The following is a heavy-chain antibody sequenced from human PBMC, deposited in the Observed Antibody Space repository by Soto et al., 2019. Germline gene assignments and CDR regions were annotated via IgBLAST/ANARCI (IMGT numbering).Heavy chain of an antibody. D-gene: IGHD2-15*01. CDR2: ISSSSSYI. CDR1: GFTFSSYS. V-gene: IGHV3-21*01. Sequence: EVQLVESGGGLVKPGGSLRLSCAASGFTFSSYSMNWVRQALGKGLEWVSSISSSSSYIYYADSVKGRFTISRDNAKNSLYLQMNSLRAEDTAVYYCARDRRCSGGSCFDYWGQGTLVTVSS. J-gene: IGHJ4*02. CDR3: ARDRRCSGGSCFDY.